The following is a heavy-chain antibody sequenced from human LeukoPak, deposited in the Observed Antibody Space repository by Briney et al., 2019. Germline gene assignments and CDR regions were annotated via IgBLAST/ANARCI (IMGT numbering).Heavy chain of an antibody. CDR3: ATKYDSSGLITPPLFDY. V-gene: IGHV1-24*01. Sequence: ASVKVSCKVSGYPLTELSMHWVRQAPGKGLEWMGGFDPEDGETIYAQKFQGRVTMTEDTSTDTAYMELSSLRSEDTAVYYCATKYDSSGLITPPLFDYWGQGTLVTVSS. CDR2: FDPEDGET. D-gene: IGHD3-22*01. J-gene: IGHJ4*02. CDR1: GYPLTELS.